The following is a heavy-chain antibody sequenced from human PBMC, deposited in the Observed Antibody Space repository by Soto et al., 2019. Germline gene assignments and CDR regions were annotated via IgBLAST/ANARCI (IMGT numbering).Heavy chain of an antibody. V-gene: IGHV4-31*03. Sequence: SETLSLTCTVSGGSISSGGYYWSWIRQHPGKGLEWIGYIYYSGSTYYNPSLKSRVTISVDTSKNQFSLKLSSVTAADTAVYYCARGLHYDFWSGYPPPYYYYMDVWGKGTTVTVSS. CDR3: ARGLHYDFWSGYPPPYYYYMDV. CDR1: GGSISSGGYY. J-gene: IGHJ6*03. CDR2: IYYSGST. D-gene: IGHD3-3*01.